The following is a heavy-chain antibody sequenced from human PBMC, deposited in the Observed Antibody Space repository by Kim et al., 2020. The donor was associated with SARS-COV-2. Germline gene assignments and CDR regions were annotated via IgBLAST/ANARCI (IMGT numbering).Heavy chain of an antibody. J-gene: IGHJ5*02. D-gene: IGHD6-13*01. CDR2: IIPILGIA. Sequence: SVTVSCKASGGTFSSYAISWVRQAPGQGLEWMGRIIPILGIANYAQKFQVRVTITADKSMSIAYMELSSLRSEDTAVYYCARDQLAAAGNNWFDPWGQGTLVTVSS. V-gene: IGHV1-69*04. CDR1: GGTFSSYA. CDR3: ARDQLAAAGNNWFDP.